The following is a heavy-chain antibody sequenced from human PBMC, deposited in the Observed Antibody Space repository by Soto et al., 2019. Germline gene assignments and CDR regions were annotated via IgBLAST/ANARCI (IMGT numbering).Heavy chain of an antibody. CDR3: ARDDSGFSGSHYIDYFNY. J-gene: IGHJ4*02. V-gene: IGHV1-69*05. CDR2: IIPIFGTA. CDR1: GYTFTSYG. D-gene: IGHD1-26*01. Sequence: ASVKVSCKASGYTFTSYGISWVRQAPGQGLEWMGGIIPIFGTANYAQKFQGRVTFTRDTSAGTVYMQLSSLTSEDTAVYYCARDDSGFSGSHYIDYFNYWGQGTLVTVSS.